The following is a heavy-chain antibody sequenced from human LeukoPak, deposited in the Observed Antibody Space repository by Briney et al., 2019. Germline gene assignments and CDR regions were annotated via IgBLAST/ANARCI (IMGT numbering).Heavy chain of an antibody. Sequence: SETLSLTCGVSGGSLSFYYGRWIRQSPGKGLEWIAEISQSGDSNYNMSLKSRVTISLDKSKNQVSLKLNSVTAADTAVYYCARALGAFDIWGQGTMVTVSS. CDR3: ARALGAFDI. J-gene: IGHJ3*02. V-gene: IGHV4-34*01. CDR2: ISQSGDS. CDR1: GGSLSFYY.